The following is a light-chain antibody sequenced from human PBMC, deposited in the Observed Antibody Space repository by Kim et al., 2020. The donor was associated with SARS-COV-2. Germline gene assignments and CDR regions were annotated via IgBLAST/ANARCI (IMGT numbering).Light chain of an antibody. CDR2: LNSDGSH. CDR3: QTWGTGIRV. V-gene: IGLV4-69*01. CDR1: SGHSSYA. J-gene: IGLJ3*02. Sequence: SVKLTCTLSSGHSSYAIAWHQQQQEKGPRYLMKLNSDGSHSKGDGIPDRFSGSSSGAERYLTTSSLQSEDEADYYCQTWGTGIRVFGGGTQLTVL.